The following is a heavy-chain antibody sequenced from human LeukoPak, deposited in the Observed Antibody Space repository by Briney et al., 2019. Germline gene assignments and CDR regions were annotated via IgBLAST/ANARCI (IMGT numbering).Heavy chain of an antibody. CDR2: INWNGGST. J-gene: IGHJ6*03. CDR3: ARVALAVAVPYYYYYMDV. D-gene: IGHD6-19*01. V-gene: IGHV3-20*04. CDR1: GFTFDDYG. Sequence: GGSLRLSCAASGFTFDDYGMSWVRQAPGKGLEWVSGINWNGGSTGYADSVKGRFTISRDNAKNSLYLQMNSLRAEDTAVYYCARVALAVAVPYYYYYMDVWGKGTTVTVSS.